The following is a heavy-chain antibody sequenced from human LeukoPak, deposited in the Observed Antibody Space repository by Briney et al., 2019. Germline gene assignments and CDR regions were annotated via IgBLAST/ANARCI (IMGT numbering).Heavy chain of an antibody. V-gene: IGHV1-69*04. CDR2: IIPILGIA. Sequence: SVKVSCKASGYTFTSYAISWVRQAPGQGLEWMGRIIPILGIANYAQKFQGRVTITADKSTSTAYMELSSLRSEDTAVYYCATVDTAMVGYFDYWGQGTLVTVSS. CDR1: GYTFTSYA. D-gene: IGHD5-18*01. CDR3: ATVDTAMVGYFDY. J-gene: IGHJ4*02.